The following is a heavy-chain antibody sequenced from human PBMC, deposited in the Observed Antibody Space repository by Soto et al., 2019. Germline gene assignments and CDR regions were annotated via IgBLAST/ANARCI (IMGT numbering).Heavy chain of an antibody. V-gene: IGHV1-69*01. J-gene: IGHJ4*02. CDR2: FIPVYRTL. D-gene: IGHD3-3*01. CDR1: GGSFGNSA. CDR3: ATGVIWIGYFTVDS. Sequence: QVQLVQSGAEVKKPGSSVKLSCKASGGSFGNSAINWVRQTPGQGLEWLGGFIPVYRTLNYAQKFQGRVTITADESTGTAYMTLSSLASDETAVYYCATGVIWIGYFTVDSWGQGTRVTVSS.